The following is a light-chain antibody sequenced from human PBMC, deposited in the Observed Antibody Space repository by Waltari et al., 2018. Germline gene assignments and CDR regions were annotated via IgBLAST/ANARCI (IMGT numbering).Light chain of an antibody. CDR2: GAS. V-gene: IGKV3-20*01. J-gene: IGKJ1*01. Sequence: IVLTQSPGTLSLSPGERATLSCRASQSVGKDLAWYQQKPGQAPRLLIYGASSRAAGIPDRFSGSGSGADFSLTISRLEPEDFAVYYCQHHVRLPATFGQGTKVE. CDR1: QSVGKD. CDR3: QHHVRLPAT.